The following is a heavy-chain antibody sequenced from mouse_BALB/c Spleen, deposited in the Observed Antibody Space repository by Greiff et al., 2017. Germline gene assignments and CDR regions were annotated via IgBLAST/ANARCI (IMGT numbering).Heavy chain of an antibody. CDR1: GYTFTSYV. Sequence: EVQLQQSGPELVKPGASVKMSCKASGYTFTSYVMHWVKQKPGQGLEWIGYINPYNDGTKYNEKFKGKATLTSDKSSSTAYMELSSLTSEDSAVYYCARKRGGYDVGYAMDYWGQGTSVTVSS. CDR2: INPYNDGT. CDR3: ARKRGGYDVGYAMDY. D-gene: IGHD2-2*01. J-gene: IGHJ4*01. V-gene: IGHV1-14*01.